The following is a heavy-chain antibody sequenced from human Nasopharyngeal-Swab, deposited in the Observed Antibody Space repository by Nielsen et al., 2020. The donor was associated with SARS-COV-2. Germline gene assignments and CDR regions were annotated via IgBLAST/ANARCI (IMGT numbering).Heavy chain of an antibody. Sequence: GGSLRLSCEGSGYSFSNYWISWVRQVPGKGLEWMGTVDPSDSYTDYSPSLRGHVTISVDRSISTAYLQWSSLKASDTAMYYCARQYQNYFGSGDYHGAFDIWGQGTMVTVSS. CDR3: ARQYQNYFGSGDYHGAFDI. D-gene: IGHD3-10*01. CDR1: GYSFSNYW. V-gene: IGHV5-10-1*01. CDR2: VDPSDSYT. J-gene: IGHJ3*02.